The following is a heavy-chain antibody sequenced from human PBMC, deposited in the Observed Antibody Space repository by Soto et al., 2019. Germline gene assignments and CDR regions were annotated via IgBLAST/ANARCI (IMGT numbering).Heavy chain of an antibody. CDR3: SKDAKKYHYYNHGMDV. CDR2: ISYDGSTK. Sequence: QVQLEESGGGVVQPGRSLRLSCAASGFTFSIYGMHWVRQAPGKGLEWVALISYDGSTKFYADSVKGRFTISRDNSKSTLNLEMNSLSAEDTAVYFCSKDAKKYHYYNHGMDVWGQGTTVTVSS. J-gene: IGHJ6*02. D-gene: IGHD2-2*01. CDR1: GFTFSIYG. V-gene: IGHV3-30*18.